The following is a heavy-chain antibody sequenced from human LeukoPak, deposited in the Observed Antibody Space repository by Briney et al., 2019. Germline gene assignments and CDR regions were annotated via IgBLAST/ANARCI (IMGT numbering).Heavy chain of an antibody. J-gene: IGHJ4*02. V-gene: IGHV3-23*01. CDR3: AKWGDYDVLTGYYVSDF. Sequence: GASLRLSCAASGFIFSNHAMYWVRQAPGKGLEWVSAISGRSGSTYYADSVKGRFTISRDSSKNTLYLRMNSLRADVTAVYYCAKWGDYDVLTGYYVSDFWGQGTLVTVSS. CDR2: ISGRSGST. CDR1: GFIFSNHA. D-gene: IGHD3-9*01.